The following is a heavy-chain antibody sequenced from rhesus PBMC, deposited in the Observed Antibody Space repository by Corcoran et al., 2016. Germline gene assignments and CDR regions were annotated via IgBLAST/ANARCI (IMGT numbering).Heavy chain of an antibody. CDR1: GGSISGYF. J-gene: IGHJ4*01. V-gene: IGHV4-81*01. CDR2: IDGDSAST. CDR3: ARDGYSSSYP. D-gene: IGHD6-43*01. Sequence: QVQLQESGPGLVKPSETLSLTCTVSGGSISGYFWTWIRQPPGKGREWISNIDGDSASTTYHPALKIRVTISKDTSKNQFSLKLSSVTAADTAVYYCARDGYSSSYPWGQGVLVTVSS.